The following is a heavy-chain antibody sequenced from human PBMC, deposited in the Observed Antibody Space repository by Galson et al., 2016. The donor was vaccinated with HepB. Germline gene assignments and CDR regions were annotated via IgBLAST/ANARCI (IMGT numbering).Heavy chain of an antibody. Sequence: SLRLSCAASEFTFDNYAMSWVRQAPGKGLEWVSCISGSGANTHYADSVRDRFTISRDNSENTLYLQMNSLRADDTAVYDCAKDQDNSGVFDFDYWGRGTLVIVSS. CDR1: EFTFDNYA. CDR2: ISGSGANT. CDR3: AKDQDNSGVFDFDY. D-gene: IGHD5-12*01. J-gene: IGHJ4*02. V-gene: IGHV3-23*01.